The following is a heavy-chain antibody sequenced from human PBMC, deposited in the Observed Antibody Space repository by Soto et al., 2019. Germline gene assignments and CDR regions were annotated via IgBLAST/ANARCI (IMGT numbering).Heavy chain of an antibody. J-gene: IGHJ5*02. CDR3: ARGRDFWSGYYLTGWFDP. CDR2: ISSSSSYI. D-gene: IGHD3-3*01. Sequence: EVQLVESGGGLVKPGGSLRLSCAASGFTFSSYSMNWVRQAPGKGLEWVSSISSSSSYIYYADSVKGRFTISRDNAKNSLYLQMNSLRAEDTAVYYCARGRDFWSGYYLTGWFDPWGQGTLVTVSS. V-gene: IGHV3-21*01. CDR1: GFTFSSYS.